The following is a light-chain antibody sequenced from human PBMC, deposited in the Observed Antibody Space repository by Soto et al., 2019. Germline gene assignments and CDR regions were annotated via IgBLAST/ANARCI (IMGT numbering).Light chain of an antibody. CDR1: QSISAW. J-gene: IGKJ4*01. CDR3: QQYNGYST. CDR2: DAS. Sequence: STLSASLGDRVTINCRASQSISAWLAWYQQKPGKAPKLLIYDASTLESGVPSRFSGSGSGTDFTLTISSLQPDDFATYYCQQYNGYSTFGGGTKVDIK. V-gene: IGKV1-5*01.